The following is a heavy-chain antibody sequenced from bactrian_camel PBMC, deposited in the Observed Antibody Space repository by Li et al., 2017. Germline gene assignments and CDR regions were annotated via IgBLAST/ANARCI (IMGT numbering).Heavy chain of an antibody. Sequence: VQLVESGGGSVQAGGSPRLSCTASGFTFDDYAMGWIRQAPGKGLECISNIKSDGTSYYSDSVKGRFTISRDNAKNTLYLQMNSLKTEDTALYYCATQIGLGQGTQVTVS. CDR1: GFTFDDYA. V-gene: IGHV3-1*01. J-gene: IGHJ4*01. CDR2: IKSDGTS.